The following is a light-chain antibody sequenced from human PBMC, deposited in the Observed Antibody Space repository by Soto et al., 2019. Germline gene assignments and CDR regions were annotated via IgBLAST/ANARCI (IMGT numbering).Light chain of an antibody. CDR1: SSDL. V-gene: IGLV2-11*01. CDR2: YVT. Sequence: QSVLTQPRSVSGSPGQSVTISCTGISSDLVSWYQHYPGKAPKLIMYYVTQRPSGVPDRFSGSKSGNTASLTISGLQAEEEADYYCCSSPGTITWVFGGGTKVTVL. J-gene: IGLJ3*02. CDR3: CSSPGTITWV.